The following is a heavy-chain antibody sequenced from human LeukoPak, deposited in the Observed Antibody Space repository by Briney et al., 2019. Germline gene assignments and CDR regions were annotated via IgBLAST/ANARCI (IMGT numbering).Heavy chain of an antibody. Sequence: PGGSLRLSCAASGFTFSSYGMHWVRQAPGKGLERVAVIWYDGSNKYYADSVKGRFTISRDNSKNTLYLQMNSLRAEDTAVYYCARGYYDILTGAQDYFDIWGQGTMVTVSS. V-gene: IGHV3-33*01. D-gene: IGHD3-9*01. CDR3: ARGYYDILTGAQDYFDI. CDR1: GFTFSSYG. J-gene: IGHJ3*02. CDR2: IWYDGSNK.